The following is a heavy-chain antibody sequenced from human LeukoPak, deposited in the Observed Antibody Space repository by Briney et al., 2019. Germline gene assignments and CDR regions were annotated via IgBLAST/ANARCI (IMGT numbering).Heavy chain of an antibody. J-gene: IGHJ4*02. CDR1: GFIFSYYV. V-gene: IGHV3-30*04. D-gene: IGHD3-22*01. Sequence: GGPLRLSCAPSGFIFSYYVFHGVRQAPGKGLDWVAAISRDGTAYYADSVKGRFTVSRDTSEDTVFLQMVSLGLEDTAVYYCARGNYYDSRGFSVTEHWGQGTLVTVSS. CDR2: ISRDGTA. CDR3: ARGNYYDSRGFSVTEH.